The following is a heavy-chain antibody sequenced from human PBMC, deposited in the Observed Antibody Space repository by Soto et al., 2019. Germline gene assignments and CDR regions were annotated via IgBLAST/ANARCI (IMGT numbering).Heavy chain of an antibody. CDR2: INPNSGGT. CDR3: ARANSGDDDEFDY. J-gene: IGHJ4*02. V-gene: IGHV1-2*02. CDR1: GYIFTGYY. D-gene: IGHD5-12*01. Sequence: ASVKVSCKASGYIFTGYYIHWVRQAPGQGLEWVGWINPNSGGTDSAQKFQGRVTMTRDTSISTAYMELSRLTYDDTAVYYCARANSGDDDEFDYWGQGTLVTSPQ.